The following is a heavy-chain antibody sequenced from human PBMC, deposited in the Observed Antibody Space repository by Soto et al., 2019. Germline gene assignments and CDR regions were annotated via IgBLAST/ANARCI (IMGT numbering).Heavy chain of an antibody. D-gene: IGHD3-10*02. V-gene: IGHV3-23*01. J-gene: IGHJ2*01. CDR2: ISGSGGST. Sequence: GGSLRLSCAASGFTFGSYAMSWVRQAPGKGLEWVSAISGSGGSTYYADSVKGRFTISRDNSKNTLYLQMNSLRAEDTAVYYCAKRMLVCFLFGPAQWYFDLWGRRTLVTVSS. CDR3: AKRMLVCFLFGPAQWYFDL. CDR1: GFTFGSYA.